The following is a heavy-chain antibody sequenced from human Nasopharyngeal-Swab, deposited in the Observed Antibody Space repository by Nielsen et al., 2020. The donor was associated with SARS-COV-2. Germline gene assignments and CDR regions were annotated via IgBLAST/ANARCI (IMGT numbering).Heavy chain of an antibody. D-gene: IGHD4-11*01. CDR3: ARSTVTTVGY. V-gene: IGHV5-10-1*01. J-gene: IGHJ4*02. CDR2: IDPSDSYT. CDR1: GYSFTSYW. Sequence: GGSLRLSCKGSGYSFTSYWISWVRQMPGKSLEWMGRIDPSDSYTNYSPSFQGHVTISADKSISTAYLQWSSLKASDTAMYYCARSTVTTVGYWGQGTLVTVSS.